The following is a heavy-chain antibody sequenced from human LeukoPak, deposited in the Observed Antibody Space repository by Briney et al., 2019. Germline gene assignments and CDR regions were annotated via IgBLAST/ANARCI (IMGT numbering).Heavy chain of an antibody. Sequence: SETLSLTCTVSGGSVSSDSFYWGWIRRPPGKGLEWIGSIYYSGSTYYNPSLKSRVTISVDTSKNQFSLKLSSVTAADTAVYYCARQRLDLWDPEFAPWGQGTLVTVSS. V-gene: IGHV4-39*01. J-gene: IGHJ5*02. D-gene: IGHD3-10*01. CDR3: ARQRLDLWDPEFAP. CDR1: GGSVSSDSFY. CDR2: IYYSGST.